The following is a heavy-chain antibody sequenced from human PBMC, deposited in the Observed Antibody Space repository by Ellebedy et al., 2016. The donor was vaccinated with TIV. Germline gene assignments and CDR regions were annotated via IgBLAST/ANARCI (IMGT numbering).Heavy chain of an antibody. D-gene: IGHD3/OR15-3a*01. CDR2: ISANGGTT. J-gene: IGHJ4*02. Sequence: GESLKISCVASGFTFSDYYMSWIRQAPGKGLEWVSIISANGGTTYYADSVKGRFTISRDNSKNTLFLQMSSLRAEDTAVYFCARRSTDFAFDSWGQGTLVTVSS. CDR1: GFTFSDYY. CDR3: ARRSTDFAFDS. V-gene: IGHV3-23*01.